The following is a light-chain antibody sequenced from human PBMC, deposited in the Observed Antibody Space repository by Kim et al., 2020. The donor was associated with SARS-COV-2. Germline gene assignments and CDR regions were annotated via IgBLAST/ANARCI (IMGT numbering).Light chain of an antibody. Sequence: LPPEERATPPCRASQSVSSSYLAWYQQKPGQAPRLLLYGASNRATGIPDRFSGSGSETDFTLTISRLEPEDFAVYYCQQYGSSRYTFGQGTKLEI. CDR2: GAS. J-gene: IGKJ2*01. CDR3: QQYGSSRYT. CDR1: QSVSSSY. V-gene: IGKV3-20*01.